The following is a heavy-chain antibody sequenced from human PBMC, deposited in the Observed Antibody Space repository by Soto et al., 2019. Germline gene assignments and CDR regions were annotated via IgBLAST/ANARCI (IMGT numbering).Heavy chain of an antibody. CDR1: GGSFSGYY. Sequence: QVQLQQWGAGLLKPSETLSLTCAVYGGSFSGYYWSWIRQPPGKGLEWIGEINHSGSTNYNPSLKSRVTLSVDTSKNQFSLKLSSVTAADTAVYYCAREGYSSSWYEGWGWFDPWGQGTLVTVSS. CDR3: AREGYSSSWYEGWGWFDP. D-gene: IGHD6-13*01. CDR2: INHSGST. V-gene: IGHV4-34*01. J-gene: IGHJ5*02.